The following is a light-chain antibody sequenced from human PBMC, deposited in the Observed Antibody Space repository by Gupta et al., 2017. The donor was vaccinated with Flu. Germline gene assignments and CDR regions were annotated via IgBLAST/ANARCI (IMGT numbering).Light chain of an antibody. Sequence: ELVLPQSPAPLSVSPGERATLSCRASQSISTNVAWYQQTPGQAPRLLIYDASTRAIGSPARFSGSGSGTEFTLTISSLQSEDFGLYYCQQYNQWPPGTFGQGTKVEIK. CDR1: QSISTN. J-gene: IGKJ1*01. V-gene: IGKV3-15*01. CDR3: QQYNQWPPGT. CDR2: DAS.